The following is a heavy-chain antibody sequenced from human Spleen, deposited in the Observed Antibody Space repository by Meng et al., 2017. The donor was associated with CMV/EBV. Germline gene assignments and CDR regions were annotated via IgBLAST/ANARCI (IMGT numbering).Heavy chain of an antibody. CDR3: ARGLRSETTFDF. CDR2: INHSGST. CDR1: GFTFSSYA. Sequence: ESLKISCAASGFTFSSYAMSWIRQPPGKGLEWIGEINHSGSTNYNPSLKSRVTISVDTSKNQFSLKLSSVTAADTAVYYCARGLRSETTFDFWGQGTLVTVSS. D-gene: IGHD1/OR15-1a*01. V-gene: IGHV4-34*01. J-gene: IGHJ4*02.